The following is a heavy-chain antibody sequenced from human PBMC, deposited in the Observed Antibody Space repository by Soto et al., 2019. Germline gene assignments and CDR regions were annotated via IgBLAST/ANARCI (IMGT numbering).Heavy chain of an antibody. CDR2: ISYDGSNK. V-gene: IGHV3-30-3*02. Sequence: GGSLRLSCAASGFTFSSYAMHWVRQAPGKGLEWVAVISYDGSNKYYADSVKGRFTISRDNSKNTLYLQMNSLRAEDTAVYYCAKPLGLLRRAMAQGSDYWGQGTLVTVSS. D-gene: IGHD5-18*01. CDR1: GFTFSSYA. CDR3: AKPLGLLRRAMAQGSDY. J-gene: IGHJ4*02.